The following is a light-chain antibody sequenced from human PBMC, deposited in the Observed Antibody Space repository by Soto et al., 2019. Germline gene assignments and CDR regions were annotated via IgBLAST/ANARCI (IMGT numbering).Light chain of an antibody. CDR1: SIDVGHPYNY. Sequence: QSALTQPASVSGSPGQSITISCTGTSIDVGHPYNYVSWYQQYPGKAPKLLILGVSNRPSGISGRFSGSKSGNTASLTISGLQTEDEADYYCMSYIASTTTHWVLGGGTQVTVL. CDR3: MSYIASTTTHWV. J-gene: IGLJ3*02. V-gene: IGLV2-14*03. CDR2: GVS.